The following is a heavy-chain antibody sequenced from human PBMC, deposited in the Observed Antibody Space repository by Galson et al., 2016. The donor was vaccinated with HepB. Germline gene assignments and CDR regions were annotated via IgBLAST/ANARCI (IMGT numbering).Heavy chain of an antibody. CDR3: ARERKLELDYYYYYGMDV. Sequence: SVKVSRKASGYTFTSYYMHWVRQAPGQGLEWMGIINPSGGDTSYAQEFQGRVTMTRDTSTSTVYMELSSLRSEDTALYYCARERKLELDYYYYYGMDVWGQGTTVTVSS. J-gene: IGHJ6*02. D-gene: IGHD1-7*01. V-gene: IGHV1-46*03. CDR2: INPSGGDT. CDR1: GYTFTSYY.